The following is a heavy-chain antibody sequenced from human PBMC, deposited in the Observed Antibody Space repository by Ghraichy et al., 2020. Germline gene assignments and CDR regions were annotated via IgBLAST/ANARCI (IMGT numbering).Heavy chain of an antibody. D-gene: IGHD3-22*01. V-gene: IGHV1-2*02. J-gene: IGHJ6*02. CDR3: ARAKGSSGYYYYGMDV. Sequence: ASVKVSCKASGYTFTGYYMHWVRQAPGQGLEWMGWINPNSGGTNYAQKFQGRVTMTRDTSISTAYMELSRLRSDDTAVYYCARAKGSSGYYYYGMDVWGQGTTVTVSS. CDR2: INPNSGGT. CDR1: GYTFTGYY.